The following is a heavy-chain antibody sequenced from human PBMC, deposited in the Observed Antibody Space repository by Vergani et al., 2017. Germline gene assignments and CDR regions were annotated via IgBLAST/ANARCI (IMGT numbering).Heavy chain of an antibody. Sequence: EVQLVQSGAEVRKPGESLKISCQASGYNFINYWIGWVRQLPGKGLEWMGIIYPDGSVTTYSPSFQGQVTISADKSISTAYLAWSALMASDSSMYYCARRYCCRTNCYDLGDAFYGCGPGTMVTVSS. J-gene: IGHJ3*01. CDR2: IYPDGSVT. D-gene: IGHD2-2*01. CDR1: GYNFINYW. V-gene: IGHV5-51*03. CDR3: ARRYCCRTNCYDLGDAFYG.